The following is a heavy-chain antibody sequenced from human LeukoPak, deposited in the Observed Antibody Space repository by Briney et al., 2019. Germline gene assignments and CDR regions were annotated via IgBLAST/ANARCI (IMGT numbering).Heavy chain of an antibody. CDR2: ISGSGGST. CDR3: AKDRLVVTASNWFDP. V-gene: IGHV3-23*01. D-gene: IGHD2-21*02. J-gene: IGHJ5*02. Sequence: TGGSLRLSCAASGFTFSSYAMSWVRQAPGKGLEWVSAISGSGGSTYYADSVKGRFTISRDNSKNTLYLQMNSLRVEDTAVYYCAKDRLVVTASNWFDPWGQGTLVTVSS. CDR1: GFTFSSYA.